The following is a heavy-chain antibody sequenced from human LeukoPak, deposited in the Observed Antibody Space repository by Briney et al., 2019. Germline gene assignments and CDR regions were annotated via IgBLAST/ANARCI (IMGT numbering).Heavy chain of an antibody. J-gene: IGHJ3*02. CDR3: ARDFPNYYDSSDAFDI. CDR1: GGSISSYY. V-gene: IGHV4-4*07. Sequence: SETLSLTCTVSGGSISSYYWSWVRQPAGKGLEWIGRIYTSGSTNYNPSLKSRVTMSVDTSKNQFSLKLSSVTAADTAVYYCARDFPNYYDSSDAFDIWGQGTMVSVSS. CDR2: IYTSGST. D-gene: IGHD3-22*01.